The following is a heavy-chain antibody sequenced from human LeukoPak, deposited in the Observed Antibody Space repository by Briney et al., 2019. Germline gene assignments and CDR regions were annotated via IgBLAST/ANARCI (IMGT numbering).Heavy chain of an antibody. D-gene: IGHD2-2*01. CDR2: VNSDGSWT. J-gene: IGHJ4*02. V-gene: IGHV3-74*01. CDR1: GNYW. Sequence: GGSLRLSCAASGNYWMHWVRQAPGKGLVWVSHVNSDGSWTSHADSVKGRFTISKDNTKNTVYLQMNNLRTEDTAVYYCVSFYETNWGRGTLVTVSS. CDR3: VSFYETN.